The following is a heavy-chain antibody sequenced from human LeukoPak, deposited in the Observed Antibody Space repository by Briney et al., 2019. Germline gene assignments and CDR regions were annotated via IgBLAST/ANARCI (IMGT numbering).Heavy chain of an antibody. CDR3: ARAYPPLRTAAAGDQ. CDR2: ISYRSSPI. D-gene: IGHD6-13*01. Sequence: GGSLRLSCTASGFTFSDCDMSWVRQAPGKGLEWVSSISYRSSPIYYADSVKGRFTISRDNAKNSLYLQMDSLRAGDTAVYYCARAYPPLRTAAAGDQWGQGTLATVSS. V-gene: IGHV3-21*01. J-gene: IGHJ4*02. CDR1: GFTFSDCD.